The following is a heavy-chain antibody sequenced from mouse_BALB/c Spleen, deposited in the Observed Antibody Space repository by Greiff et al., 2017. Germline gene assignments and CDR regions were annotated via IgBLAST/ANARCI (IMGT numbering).Heavy chain of an antibody. Sequence: DVQLVESGGGLVQPGGSLKLSCAASGFTFSSYGMSWVRQTPDKRLEWVATISSGGSYTYYPDSVKGRFTISRDNAKNTLYLQMSSLKSEDTAMYYCARQGDGNFDYWGQGTTLTVSS. CDR2: ISSGGSYT. J-gene: IGHJ2*01. CDR1: GFTFSSYG. CDR3: ARQGDGNFDY. D-gene: IGHD2-1*01. V-gene: IGHV5-6*01.